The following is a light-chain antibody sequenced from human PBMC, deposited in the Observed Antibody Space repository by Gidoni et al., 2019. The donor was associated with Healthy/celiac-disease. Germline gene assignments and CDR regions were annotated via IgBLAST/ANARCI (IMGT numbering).Light chain of an antibody. V-gene: IGKV3-11*01. J-gene: IGKJ5*01. CDR3: QQSSNWPL. CDR2: DAS. CDR1: QSVSSY. Sequence: IVLTQSPATLSLSPGERATLSCRASQSVSSYLAWYQQKPGQAPRLLIYDASNRATGIPARFSGSGSGTDFTLTISSLEPEDFAVYYCQQSSNWPLFGQGTRLEIK.